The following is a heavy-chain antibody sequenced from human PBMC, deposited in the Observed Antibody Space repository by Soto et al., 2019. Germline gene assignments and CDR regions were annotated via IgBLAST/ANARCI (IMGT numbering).Heavy chain of an antibody. Sequence: ASVKVSCKASGYTFTSYGISWVRQAPGQGLEWMGWISAYNGNTNYAQKLQGRVTMTTDTSTSTAYMELRSLRSDDTAVYYCARDGQQWLVRHYGMDVWGRGTTVTVSS. CDR3: ARDGQQWLVRHYGMDV. D-gene: IGHD6-19*01. J-gene: IGHJ6*02. CDR1: GYTFTSYG. CDR2: ISAYNGNT. V-gene: IGHV1-18*04.